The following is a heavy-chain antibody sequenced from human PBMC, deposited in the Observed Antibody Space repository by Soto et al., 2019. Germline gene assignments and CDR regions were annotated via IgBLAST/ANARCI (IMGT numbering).Heavy chain of an antibody. Sequence: QITLKESGPALVKPTQTLTLTCTFSGFSLSTSGVGVGWIRQPPGEALEWLALIYWDDYKHFSPSLESRLPTTKTPPKNQVVLTRTNMDPVDTAKYSCVQTGGGDRILDYWGQGTLVTVSS. CDR3: VQTGGGDRILDY. CDR1: GFSLSTSGVG. D-gene: IGHD3-16*01. J-gene: IGHJ4*02. V-gene: IGHV2-5*02. CDR2: IYWDDYK.